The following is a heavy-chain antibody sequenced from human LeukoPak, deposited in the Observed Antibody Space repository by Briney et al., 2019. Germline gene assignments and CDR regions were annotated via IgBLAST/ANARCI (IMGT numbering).Heavy chain of an antibody. CDR2: INPNSGGT. CDR3: ARAAPGEWELPPPEPRQFDY. V-gene: IGHV1-2*06. D-gene: IGHD1-26*01. J-gene: IGHJ4*02. CDR1: GYTFTGYY. Sequence: GASVKVSCKASGYTFTGYYMHGVRQAPGQGLEWMGRINPNSGGTNYAQKFQGRVTMTRDTSISTAYMELSRLRSDDTAVYYCARAAPGEWELPPPEPRQFDYWGQGTLVTVSS.